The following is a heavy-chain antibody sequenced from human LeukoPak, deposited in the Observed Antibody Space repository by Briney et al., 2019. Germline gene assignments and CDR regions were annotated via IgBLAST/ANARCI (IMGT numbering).Heavy chain of an antibody. V-gene: IGHV4-61*02. CDR2: IYTSGST. J-gene: IGHJ5*02. D-gene: IGHD6-13*01. CDR3: ARTYGSSLTWFDP. CDR1: GGSISSGSYY. Sequence: PSETLSLTCTVSGGSISSGSYYWSWIRQPAGKGLEWIGRIYTSGSTNYNPSLKSRVTISVDTSKNQFSLKLSSVTAADTAVYYCARTYGSSLTWFDPWGQGTLVTVSS.